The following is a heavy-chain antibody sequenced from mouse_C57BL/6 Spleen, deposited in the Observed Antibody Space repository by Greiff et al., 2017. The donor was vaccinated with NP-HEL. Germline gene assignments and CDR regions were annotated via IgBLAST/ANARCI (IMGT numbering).Heavy chain of an antibody. CDR1: GYTFTDYY. J-gene: IGHJ2*01. CDR3: ARSDGYYWGYFDY. D-gene: IGHD2-3*01. V-gene: IGHV1-76*01. CDR2: IYPGSGNT. Sequence: VQLQQSGAELVRPGASVKLSCKASGYTFTDYYINWVKQRPGQGLEWIARIYPGSGNTYYNEKFEGKATLTAEKSSSTAYMQLSSLTSEDSAVYFCARSDGYYWGYFDYWGQGTTLTVSS.